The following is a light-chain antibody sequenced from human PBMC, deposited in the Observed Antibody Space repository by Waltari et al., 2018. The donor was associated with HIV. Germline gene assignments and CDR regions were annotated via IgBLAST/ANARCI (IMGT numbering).Light chain of an antibody. Sequence: QSALTQPASVSGSPGQSITISCTGTSSYVGDYNYVPWYQQHPGKAPKLIIYDVSNRPSGVSNRFSGSKSGNTASLTISGLQTEDEADYYCSSYTSSSTRVFGTGTKVTVL. J-gene: IGLJ1*01. CDR1: SSYVGDYNY. CDR2: DVS. V-gene: IGLV2-14*01. CDR3: SSYTSSSTRV.